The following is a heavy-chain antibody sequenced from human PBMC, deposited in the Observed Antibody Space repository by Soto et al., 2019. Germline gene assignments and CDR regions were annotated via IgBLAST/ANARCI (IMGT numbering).Heavy chain of an antibody. J-gene: IGHJ6*02. CDR3: ARDSLYYDILTGYYKRSYYYGMDV. CDR2: ISYDESNK. CDR1: GFTFSSYA. Sequence: QVQLVESGGGVVQPGRSLRLSCAASGFTFSSYAMHWVRQAPGKGLEWVAVISYDESNKYYADSVKGRFTISRDNSKNTLYLQMNSLRAEDTAVYYCARDSLYYDILTGYYKRSYYYGMDVWGQGTTVTVSS. D-gene: IGHD3-9*01. V-gene: IGHV3-30-3*01.